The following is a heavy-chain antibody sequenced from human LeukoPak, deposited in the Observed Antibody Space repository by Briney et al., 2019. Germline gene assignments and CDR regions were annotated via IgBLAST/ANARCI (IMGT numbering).Heavy chain of an antibody. CDR3: ARGGTPRGYFDY. V-gene: IGHV1-46*01. CDR1: GYTFTNYY. CDR2: ITPSGGST. Sequence: GASVKASCKASGYTFTNYYIHWVRQAPGQGLEWMGIITPSGGSTSYAQKFQGRVTMTRDTSTSTVYMELSSLRSEDTAVYSCARGGTPRGYFDYWGQGTWSPSPQ. D-gene: IGHD1-7*01. J-gene: IGHJ4*02.